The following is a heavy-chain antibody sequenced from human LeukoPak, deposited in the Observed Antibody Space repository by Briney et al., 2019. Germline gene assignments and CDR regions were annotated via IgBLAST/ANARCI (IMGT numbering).Heavy chain of an antibody. D-gene: IGHD2-8*01. J-gene: IGHJ4*02. CDR3: AQDRLYSFGGYCNNGVCFSAGYSEH. V-gene: IGHV3-23*01. CDR2: ISGSGGST. Sequence: GGSLRLSCAASGFTFSSYAMSWVRQAPGKGLEWVSAISGSGGSTYYADSVKGRFNISRDNSKRMLYLQMNNLSAEDTALYYCAQDRLYSFGGYCNNGVCFSAGYSEHWGQGIPVTVSS. CDR1: GFTFSSYA.